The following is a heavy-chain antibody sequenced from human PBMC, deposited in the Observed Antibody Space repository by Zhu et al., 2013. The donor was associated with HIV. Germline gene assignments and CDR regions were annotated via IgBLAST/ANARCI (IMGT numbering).Heavy chain of an antibody. CDR1: GGSISSTKW. CDR3: ARSPLLVVSLRYYGMDV. CDR2: ISQSGDI. V-gene: IGHV4-4*02. J-gene: IGHJ6*01. D-gene: IGHD2-8*02. Sequence: VQLQESGPGLVKPSGTLSLSCAVSGGSISSTKWWSWVRQPPGKGLEWIGEISQSGDINYNPSLKSRGTISMDKSMNQFSLKLSSVTAADTAVYYCARSPLLVVSLRYYGMDVWGPRGPRSPSPQ.